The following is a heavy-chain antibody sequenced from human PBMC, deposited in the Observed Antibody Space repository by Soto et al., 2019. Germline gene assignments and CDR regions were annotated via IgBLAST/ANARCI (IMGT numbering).Heavy chain of an antibody. J-gene: IGHJ4*02. CDR1: GFTFDDYA. Sequence: QPGGSLRLSCAASGFTFDDYAVHWVRQAPGKGLEWVSYITWNSGYIGYADSVKGRFTISRDNANNSLYLQMNSLKPEDTAFYYCAKALYGSSSSPIDYWGQGTLVTVSS. CDR2: ITWNSGYI. CDR3: AKALYGSSSSPIDY. D-gene: IGHD6-13*01. V-gene: IGHV3-9*01.